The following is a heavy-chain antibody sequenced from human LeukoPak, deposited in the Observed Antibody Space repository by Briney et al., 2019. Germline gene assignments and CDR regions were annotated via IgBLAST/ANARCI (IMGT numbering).Heavy chain of an antibody. D-gene: IGHD5-12*01. V-gene: IGHV1-18*01. CDR2: ISAYNGNT. CDR1: GYTFTSYG. Sequence: ASVKVSCKASGYTFTSYGISWVRQAPGQGLEWMGWISAYNGNTNYAQKLQGRVTMTTDTSTSTACMEPRSLRSDDTAVYYCASQAGYDLTTFDYWGQGTLVTVSS. CDR3: ASQAGYDLTTFDY. J-gene: IGHJ4*02.